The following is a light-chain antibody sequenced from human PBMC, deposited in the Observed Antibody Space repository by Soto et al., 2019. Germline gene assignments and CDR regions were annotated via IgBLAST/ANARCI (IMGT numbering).Light chain of an antibody. CDR3: QQRSNWSWT. CDR1: QSVSSY. Sequence: EIVLTQSPATLSLSRGERATLSCRPSQSVSSYIAWYQQTPGQAPRLLIYDASSRATGITARFSGSGSGTDFTLAISSLEPEDFAVYYCQQRSNWSWTFGQGTKVDIK. V-gene: IGKV3-11*01. J-gene: IGKJ1*01. CDR2: DAS.